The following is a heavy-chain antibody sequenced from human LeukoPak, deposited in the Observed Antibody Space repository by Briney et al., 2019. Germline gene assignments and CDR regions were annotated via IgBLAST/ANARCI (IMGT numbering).Heavy chain of an antibody. Sequence: SETLSLTCTVSGGSISSGGYYWSWIRQHPGKGLEWIGYIYYSGSTYYNPSLKSRVTISVDTSKNQFSLKLSSVTAADTAVYYCARTNLEWQNAFDIWGQGTMVTVSS. D-gene: IGHD3-3*01. CDR2: IYYSGST. V-gene: IGHV4-31*03. CDR1: GGSISSGGYY. CDR3: ARTNLEWQNAFDI. J-gene: IGHJ3*02.